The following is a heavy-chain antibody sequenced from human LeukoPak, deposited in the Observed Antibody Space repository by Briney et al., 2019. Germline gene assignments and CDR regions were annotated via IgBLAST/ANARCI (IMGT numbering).Heavy chain of an antibody. Sequence: GGSLRLSCAASGFTFSSYAMHWVRQAPGKGLEWVAVISYDGSNKYYADSVKGRFTISRDNSKNTLYLQMNSLRAEDTAVYYCHVSSSPSVVYYMDVCGKGTTVTVSS. J-gene: IGHJ6*03. CDR1: GFTFSSYA. CDR3: HVSSSPSVVYYMDV. CDR2: ISYDGSNK. V-gene: IGHV3-30-3*01. D-gene: IGHD6-6*01.